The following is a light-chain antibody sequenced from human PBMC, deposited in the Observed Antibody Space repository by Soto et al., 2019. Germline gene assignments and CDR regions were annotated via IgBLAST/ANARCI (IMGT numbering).Light chain of an antibody. CDR3: QQYNNWPWLT. Sequence: VMTQSPVTLSVSPGEGATLSCRASQRVISYLAWYQQKPGQAHRLLIYGASTRATDVPARFSGSGSGTEFTLKISSLQPEDFGVYYCQQYNNWPWLTFGGGPKVEI. J-gene: IGKJ4*01. V-gene: IGKV3-15*01. CDR1: QRVISY. CDR2: GAS.